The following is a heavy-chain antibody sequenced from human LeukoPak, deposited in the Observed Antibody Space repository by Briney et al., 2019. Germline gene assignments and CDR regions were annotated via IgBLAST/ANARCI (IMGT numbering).Heavy chain of an antibody. D-gene: IGHD6-13*01. CDR1: GFAFSSYA. V-gene: IGHV3-30-3*01. Sequence: GRSLRLSCAASGFAFSSYAMHWVRQAPGKGLEWVAVISNDGNNKYHADSVKGRFTISRDNAKNSLYLQMNSLRAEDTAVYYCARGGSSSWYSDYWGQGTLVTVSS. CDR2: ISNDGNNK. CDR3: ARGGSSSWYSDY. J-gene: IGHJ4*02.